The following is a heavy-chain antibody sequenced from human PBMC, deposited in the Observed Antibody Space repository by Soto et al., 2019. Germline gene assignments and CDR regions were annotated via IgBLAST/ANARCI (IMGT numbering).Heavy chain of an antibody. D-gene: IGHD6-6*01. CDR2: VSAYNGER. J-gene: IGHJ4*01. CDR3: SRGTSISASGDY. V-gene: IGHV1-18*01. Sequence: QVQLVQSGAEVKKPGASVKVSCKASGYTFTNYGINWVRQAPGQGLEWLGWVSAYNGERRYAQRVQARVIMTTDTSTTTAYMELRSLGSDDTAVYYCSRGTSISASGDYWGQGTLVTVSS. CDR1: GYTFTNYG.